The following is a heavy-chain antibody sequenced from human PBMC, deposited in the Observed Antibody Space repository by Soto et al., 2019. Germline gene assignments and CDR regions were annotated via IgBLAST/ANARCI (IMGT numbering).Heavy chain of an antibody. D-gene: IGHD3-10*01. Sequence: PSETLSLTCTVSGGSISNYYWGWIRQPPGKRLEWIGYISYSGSTDYNPSLKGRVTMSVDTSKNQFSLKLSSVTAADTAVYYCAREGSMVRGVANMDVWGKGTTVTVSS. CDR3: AREGSMVRGVANMDV. CDR2: ISYSGST. CDR1: GGSISNYY. J-gene: IGHJ6*03. V-gene: IGHV4-59*01.